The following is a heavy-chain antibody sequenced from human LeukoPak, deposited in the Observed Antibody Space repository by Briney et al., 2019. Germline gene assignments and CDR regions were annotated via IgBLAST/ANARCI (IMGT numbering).Heavy chain of an antibody. J-gene: IGHJ4*02. D-gene: IGHD6-19*01. Sequence: ASVKVSFKASGYTFTSYGISWVRQAPGQGLEWMGWISGYNGKTNYAQKLQGRVTITTDTSTSTAYMELRSLRSDDTAVYYCARDGSGWMDYWGQGTLVTVSS. V-gene: IGHV1-18*01. CDR2: ISGYNGKT. CDR1: GYTFTSYG. CDR3: ARDGSGWMDY.